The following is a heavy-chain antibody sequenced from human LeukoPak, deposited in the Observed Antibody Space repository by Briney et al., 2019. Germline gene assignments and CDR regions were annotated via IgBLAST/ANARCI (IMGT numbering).Heavy chain of an antibody. V-gene: IGHV3-23*01. J-gene: IGHJ4*02. CDR2: ISNSDGKT. Sequence: GGSLRLSCAASGFTFSSYAMSWVRQAPGKGLEWVSTISNSDGKTYYAESVKGRFTISRDNSKNTLYLQMNSLTAEDTAIYYCAKAVGASGSGYLVYWGQGTLVTVSS. D-gene: IGHD3-22*01. CDR3: AKAVGASGSGYLVY. CDR1: GFTFSSYA.